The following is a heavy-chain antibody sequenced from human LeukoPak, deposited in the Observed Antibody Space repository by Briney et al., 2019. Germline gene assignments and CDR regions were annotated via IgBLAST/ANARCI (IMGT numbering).Heavy chain of an antibody. CDR2: IYYSGST. V-gene: IGHV4-31*03. D-gene: IGHD2/OR15-2a*01. J-gene: IGHJ4*02. Sequence: PSQTLSLTCTVSGGSINSGNYYWAWIRHYPGKGLEWIGYIYYSGSTYYNPSLESRLTISIGTSQSQFSLKLSSVTAADTAVYYCARGYCNSATTNCHCDYWGQGTLVTVSS. CDR3: ARGYCNSATTNCHCDY. CDR1: GGSINSGNYY.